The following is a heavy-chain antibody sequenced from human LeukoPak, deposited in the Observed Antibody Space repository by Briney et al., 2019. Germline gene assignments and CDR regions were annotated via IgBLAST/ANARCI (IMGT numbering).Heavy chain of an antibody. CDR3: ARESLFTFDY. V-gene: IGHV3-48*03. Sequence: GGSLRLSCAASGFTFSSYEMNWVRQAPGKGLEWVSYISSSGSTIYYADSVKGRFTISRDNAKNSLYLQMTSLRAEDTAVYYCARESLFTFDYWGQGTLVTVSS. CDR2: ISSSGSTI. D-gene: IGHD2-21*01. CDR1: GFTFSSYE. J-gene: IGHJ4*02.